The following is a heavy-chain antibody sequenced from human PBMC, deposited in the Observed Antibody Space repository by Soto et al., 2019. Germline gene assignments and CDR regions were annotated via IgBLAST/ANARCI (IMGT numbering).Heavy chain of an antibody. D-gene: IGHD3-22*01. V-gene: IGHV1-69*13. CDR2: IIPIFGTA. Sequence: ASVKVSCKASGGTFSSYAISWVRQAPGQGLEWMGGIIPIFGTANYAQKFQGRVTITADESTSTAYMELSSLRSEDTAVYYCASVQRGYYDSRGHYFPYHFDYWGQGNLVTVSS. CDR1: GGTFSSYA. J-gene: IGHJ4*02. CDR3: ASVQRGYYDSRGHYFPYHFDY.